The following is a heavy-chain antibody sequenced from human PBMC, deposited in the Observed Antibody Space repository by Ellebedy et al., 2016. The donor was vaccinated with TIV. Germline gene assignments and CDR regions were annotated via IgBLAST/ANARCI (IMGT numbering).Heavy chain of an antibody. Sequence: GESLKISCAASGFTFSSYAMHWVRQAPGKGLEWVAVISYDGSNKYYADSVKGRFTISRDNSKNTLYLQMNSLRAEDTAVYYCARDTGVGPDYYYGMDVWGQGTTVTVSS. CDR1: GFTFSSYA. CDR2: ISYDGSNK. V-gene: IGHV3-30*04. J-gene: IGHJ6*02. CDR3: ARDTGVGPDYYYGMDV. D-gene: IGHD3-3*01.